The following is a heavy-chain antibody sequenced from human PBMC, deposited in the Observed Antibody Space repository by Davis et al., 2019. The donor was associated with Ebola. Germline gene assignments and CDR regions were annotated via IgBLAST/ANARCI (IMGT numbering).Heavy chain of an antibody. J-gene: IGHJ3*01. CDR2: LGTSADT. CDR3: AKDTSNVWFDV. Sequence: GGSLRLSCAASGFVFRNYVMSWVRRAPGKGLEWVSTLGTSADTYYADSVKGRFTISRDNSKNTLHLQMNSLRVEDTAIYYCAKDTSNVWFDVWGQGTMVTVSS. CDR1: GFVFRNYV. V-gene: IGHV3-23*01. D-gene: IGHD6-19*01.